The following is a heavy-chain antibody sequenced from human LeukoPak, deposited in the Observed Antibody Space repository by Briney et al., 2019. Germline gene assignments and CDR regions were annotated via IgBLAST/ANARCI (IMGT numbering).Heavy chain of an antibody. J-gene: IGHJ4*02. V-gene: IGHV3-33*01. Sequence: PGGSLRLSCAASGFTFSSYGMHWVRQAPGKGLEWVAVIWYDGSNKYYADSVKGRFTISRDNSKNTLYLQMNSLRAEDTAVYYCARDGYSSGWWDFDYWAREPWSPSPQ. CDR2: IWYDGSNK. CDR3: ARDGYSSGWWDFDY. CDR1: GFTFSSYG. D-gene: IGHD6-19*01.